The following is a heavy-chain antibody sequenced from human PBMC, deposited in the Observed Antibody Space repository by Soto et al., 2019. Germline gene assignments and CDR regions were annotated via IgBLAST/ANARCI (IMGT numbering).Heavy chain of an antibody. D-gene: IGHD3-10*01. CDR2: ISSSSSTI. CDR3: ARDRVYYYGSGSFFDY. Sequence: GGSLRLSCAASGFTFSSYSMNWVRQAPGRGLEWVSYISSSSSTIYYADSVKGRFTISRDNAKNSLYLQMNSLRDEDTAVYYCARDRVYYYGSGSFFDYWGQGTLVTVSS. J-gene: IGHJ4*02. V-gene: IGHV3-48*02. CDR1: GFTFSSYS.